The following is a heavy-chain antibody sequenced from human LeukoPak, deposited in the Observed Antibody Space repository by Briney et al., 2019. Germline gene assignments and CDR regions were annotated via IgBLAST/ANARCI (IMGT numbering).Heavy chain of an antibody. Sequence: GGSLRLSCAASGFIFTYYAMSWVRQAPGKGLEWVSAISGSGGSTYYADSVKGRFTISRDNSKNTLYLQMSSLRVEDTAVYYCAKGGFGDLVDYWGQGTLVTVSS. V-gene: IGHV3-23*01. CDR2: ISGSGGST. CDR3: AKGGFGDLVDY. CDR1: GFIFTYYA. D-gene: IGHD4-17*01. J-gene: IGHJ4*02.